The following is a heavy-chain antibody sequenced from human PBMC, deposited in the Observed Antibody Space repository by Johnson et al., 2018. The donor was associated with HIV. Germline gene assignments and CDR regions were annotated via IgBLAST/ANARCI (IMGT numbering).Heavy chain of an antibody. Sequence: QVQLVEPGGGVAQPGRSLRLSCAASRFTFSTYAFHWVRPAPGKGLDWVAVISYEGSNKYYADSVKGRITISRDNSKYTVYLQMNSLRVEDTAVYYCARAPPGGAFDIWGKGTMVTVSS. V-gene: IGHV3-30*04. CDR2: ISYEGSNK. J-gene: IGHJ3*02. CDR1: RFTFSTYA. CDR3: ARAPPGGAFDI. D-gene: IGHD6-25*01.